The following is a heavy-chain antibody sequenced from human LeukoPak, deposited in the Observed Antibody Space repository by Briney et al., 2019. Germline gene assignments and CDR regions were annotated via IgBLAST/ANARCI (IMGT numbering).Heavy chain of an antibody. V-gene: IGHV3-48*01. Sequence: PGGSLRLSCTASGFTFSSYSMNWVRQAPGKGLEWVSHISSSSSTIYYADSVKGRFTISRDNAKNSLYLQMNGLRAEDTAVYYCARDLVATIQLWGQGTLVTVSS. D-gene: IGHD5-12*01. CDR1: GFTFSSYS. CDR2: ISSSSSTI. CDR3: ARDLVATIQL. J-gene: IGHJ4*02.